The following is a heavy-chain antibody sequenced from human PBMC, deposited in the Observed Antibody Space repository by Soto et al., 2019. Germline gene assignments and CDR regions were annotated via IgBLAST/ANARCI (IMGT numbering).Heavy chain of an antibody. V-gene: IGHV4-59*08. J-gene: IGHJ4*02. CDR1: GGSISNYY. CDR3: TRHHDS. Sequence: SETLSLTCHVSGGSISNYYWSWIRQRQGKGLEWIGYIYYSGSTNYNPSLKSRVTISVDTSKNQFSLKLSSVTAADTAVYYCTRHHDSWGQGTLVTVSS. CDR2: IYYSGST.